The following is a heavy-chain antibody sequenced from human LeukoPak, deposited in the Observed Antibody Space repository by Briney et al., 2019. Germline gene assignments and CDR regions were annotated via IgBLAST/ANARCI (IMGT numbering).Heavy chain of an antibody. J-gene: IGHJ1*01. D-gene: IGHD3-3*01. CDR3: SKHYDSLLY. V-gene: IGHV3-48*01. CDR2: ISYTLSTI. Sequence: GGSLRLSCAASGFTFRAYNMHWVRQAPGKGLEWVSYISYTLSTIYYADSVKGRFTVSRDNSKNTLYLQMNSLRAEDTAVYYCSKHYDSLLYWGEGTLVTVSS. CDR1: GFTFRAYN.